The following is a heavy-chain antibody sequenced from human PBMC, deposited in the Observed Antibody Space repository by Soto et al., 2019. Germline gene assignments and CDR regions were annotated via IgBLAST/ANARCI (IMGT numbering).Heavy chain of an antibody. J-gene: IGHJ4*02. CDR3: VRGASSGYYRIDY. CDR2: ISPDGKNT. Sequence: DVHLVESGGDLVHPGGSLRLSCAASGFTFSSYWMHWVRQVPGKGLVWFSRISPDGKNTNYADSVKGRFTISRDNAKNTVFLKMNSLRVEDMAVYYCVRGASSGYYRIDYWGQGALVTVSS. V-gene: IGHV3-74*01. D-gene: IGHD3-22*01. CDR1: GFTFSSYW.